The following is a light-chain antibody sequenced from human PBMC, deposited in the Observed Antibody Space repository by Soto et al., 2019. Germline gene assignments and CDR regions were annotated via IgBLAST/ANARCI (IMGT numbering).Light chain of an antibody. CDR1: QPLNNN. CDR2: GTS. Sequence: EIVMTQSPAILSVSPGDRATLSCRAGQPLNNNVAWYQHKPGQAPRLLIYGTSTRATGISARFSGSGSGTEFTLTISSLQSEDVATYYCQRYNSAPCTFGPGTKVDIK. V-gene: IGKV3-15*01. CDR3: QRYNSAPCT. J-gene: IGKJ3*01.